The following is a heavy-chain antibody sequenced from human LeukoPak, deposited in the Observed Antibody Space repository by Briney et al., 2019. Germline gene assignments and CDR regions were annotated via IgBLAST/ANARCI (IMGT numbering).Heavy chain of an antibody. CDR2: TYYRSQWYY. Sequence: SQTLSLTCVISGDSVSSNIATWNWIRQSPSRGLEWLGRTYYRSQWYYDYAVFVRSRITINPDTSKNQFSLQLSSVTPEDTAVYFCARERSSWYYLDYWGQGMLVTVSS. CDR1: GDSVSSNIAT. D-gene: IGHD6-13*01. V-gene: IGHV6-1*01. CDR3: ARERSSWYYLDY. J-gene: IGHJ4*02.